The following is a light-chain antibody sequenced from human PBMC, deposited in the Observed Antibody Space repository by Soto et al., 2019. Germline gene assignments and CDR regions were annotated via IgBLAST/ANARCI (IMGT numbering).Light chain of an antibody. J-gene: IGKJ3*01. CDR3: QRPPYT. V-gene: IGKV3-15*01. Sequence: EILITQSPAALSVSPGERATLSFRASQSITRNLAWYQQSPGQAPRLLIYGACTSATGIPARFSGSGSGAHFTLTLNTLQPEDFATYYYQRPPYTFGAGTKVDIK. CDR1: QSITRN. CDR2: GAC.